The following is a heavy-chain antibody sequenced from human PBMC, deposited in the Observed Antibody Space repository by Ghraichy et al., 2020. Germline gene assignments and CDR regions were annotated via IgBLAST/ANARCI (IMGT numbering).Heavy chain of an antibody. Sequence: SETLSLTCTVSGGSISSSSYYWGWIRQPPGKGLECIGSIYYSGSTYYNPSLKSRVTISVDTSKNQFSLKLSSVTAADTAVYYCARQGLHYDFWSGYYNYYYYYMDVWGKGTTVTVSS. V-gene: IGHV4-39*01. CDR2: IYYSGST. CDR1: GGSISSSSYY. D-gene: IGHD3-3*01. CDR3: ARQGLHYDFWSGYYNYYYYYMDV. J-gene: IGHJ6*03.